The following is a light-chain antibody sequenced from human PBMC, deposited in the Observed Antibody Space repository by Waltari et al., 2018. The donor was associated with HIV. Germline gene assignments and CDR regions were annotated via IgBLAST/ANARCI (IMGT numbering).Light chain of an antibody. CDR3: HQYYSSPHT. V-gene: IGKV4-1*01. Sequence: DIVMTQSPDSLTVSLGERATINCESNHTTLYSANNKSYVAWYQEKPGQPSKLLIYWASARESGVPDRFSGSGSGTHFTLSISSLQAEDVGIYYCHQYYSSPHTFGQGTNLEI. CDR2: WAS. J-gene: IGKJ2*01. CDR1: HTTLYSANNKSY.